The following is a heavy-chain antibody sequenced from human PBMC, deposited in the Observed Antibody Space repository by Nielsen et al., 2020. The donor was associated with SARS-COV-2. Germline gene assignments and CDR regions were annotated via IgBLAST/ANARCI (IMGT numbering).Heavy chain of an antibody. CDR1: GFTFNRYW. J-gene: IGHJ4*02. V-gene: IGHV3-74*01. CDR3: ARLRDDGYYFDTGPYDY. D-gene: IGHD2/OR15-2a*01. CDR2: IKSDGTKT. Sequence: GESLKISCAASGFTFNRYWMHWVRQGPGKGLVWASHIKSDGTKTTYADSVKGRFITSRDNAKNTVYLQMNSLKAEDTAVYYCARLRDDGYYFDTGPYDYWGQGSPVTVSS.